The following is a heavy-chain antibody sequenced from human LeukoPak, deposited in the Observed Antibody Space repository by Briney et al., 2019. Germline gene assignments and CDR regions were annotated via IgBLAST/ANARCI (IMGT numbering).Heavy chain of an antibody. J-gene: IGHJ5*02. CDR1: GFTFSSYA. D-gene: IGHD3-16*01. CDR3: ARDRFHPYTKRNWFDP. Sequence: PGGSLRLSCAASGFTFSSYAMHWVRQAPGKGLEWVAVISYDGSNKYYADSVKGRFTISRDNSKNTLYLQMNSLRAEDTAVYYCARDRFHPYTKRNWFDPWGQGTLVTVSS. V-gene: IGHV3-30-3*01. CDR2: ISYDGSNK.